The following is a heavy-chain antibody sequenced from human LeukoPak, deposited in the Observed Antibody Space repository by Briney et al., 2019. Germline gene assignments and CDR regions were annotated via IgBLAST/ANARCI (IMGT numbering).Heavy chain of an antibody. Sequence: GESLKISCKGSGYRFTSQWIGWVRQMPGKGLEWMGIIYPGDSDTRYGPSFQGQVTISVDKSISTAYLQWSSLRPSDTAIFYCARLSTSGYYSFDYWGQGTLVTASS. CDR2: IYPGDSDT. J-gene: IGHJ4*02. CDR1: GYRFTSQW. CDR3: ARLSTSGYYSFDY. D-gene: IGHD3-22*01. V-gene: IGHV5-51*01.